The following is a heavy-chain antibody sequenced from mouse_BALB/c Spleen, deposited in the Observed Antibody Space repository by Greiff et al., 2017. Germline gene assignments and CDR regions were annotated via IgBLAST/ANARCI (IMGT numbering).Heavy chain of an antibody. V-gene: IGHV1-63*02. D-gene: IGHD1-1*01. J-gene: IGHJ2*01. Sequence: QVQLKQSGPELVRPGASVKISCKASGYTFTNYWLGWVKQRPGHGLEWIGDIYPGGGYTNYNEKFKGKATLTADTSSSTAYMQLSSLTSEDSAVYFCARKGEDYYGSSLYYFDYWGQGTTLTVSS. CDR1: GYTFTNYW. CDR2: IYPGGGYT. CDR3: ARKGEDYYGSSLYYFDY.